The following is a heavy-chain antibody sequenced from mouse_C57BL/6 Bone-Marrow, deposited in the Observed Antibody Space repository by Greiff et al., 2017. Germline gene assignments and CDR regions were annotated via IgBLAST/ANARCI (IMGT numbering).Heavy chain of an antibody. CDR1: GYTFTSYW. V-gene: IGHV1-64*01. Sequence: QVQLKQPGAELVKPGASVKLSCKASGYTFTSYWMHWVKQRPGQGLEWIGMIHPNSGSTNYNEKFKSKATLTVVKSSSTAYMQLSSLTSEDSAVYYCAHYYGSLSYAMDYWGQGTSVTVSS. CDR2: IHPNSGST. D-gene: IGHD1-1*01. J-gene: IGHJ4*01. CDR3: AHYYGSLSYAMDY.